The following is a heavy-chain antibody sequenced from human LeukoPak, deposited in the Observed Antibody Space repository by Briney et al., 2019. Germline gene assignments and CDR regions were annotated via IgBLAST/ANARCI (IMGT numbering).Heavy chain of an antibody. V-gene: IGHV4-59*08. J-gene: IGHJ4*02. CDR2: IYYTGST. D-gene: IGHD6-13*01. CDR1: GGSISSYY. Sequence: SETLSLTCTVSGGSISSYYWGWIRQPPGKGLEWIGYIYYTGSTNYNPSLKSRVTISVDTSKNQFSLKLSSVTAADTAVYYCARLISYNSSGGLALDYWGQGTLVTVSS. CDR3: ARLISYNSSGGLALDY.